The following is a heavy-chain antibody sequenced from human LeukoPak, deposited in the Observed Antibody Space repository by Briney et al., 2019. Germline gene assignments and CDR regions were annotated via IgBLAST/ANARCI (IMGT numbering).Heavy chain of an antibody. D-gene: IGHD4-23*01. J-gene: IGHJ4*02. CDR1: GYSFTSYW. CDR3: ARSEATLRWSPYPTLFDY. V-gene: IGHV5-51*01. CDR2: IYPGDSDT. Sequence: GESLKISCKGSGYSFTSYWIGWVRQMPGKGLEWMGLIYPGDSDTRYSPSFQGQVTISADKSISTAYLQWSSLKASDTAMYYCARSEATLRWSPYPTLFDYWGQGTLVTVSS.